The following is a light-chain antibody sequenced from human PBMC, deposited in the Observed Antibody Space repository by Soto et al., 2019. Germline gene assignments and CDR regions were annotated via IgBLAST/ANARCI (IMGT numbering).Light chain of an antibody. CDR3: QQYVSSPWA. CDR1: QSVSSSF. Sequence: EIVLAQSPGTLSLSPGESATLSFRSSQSVSSSFLAWYQQKAGQAPRLLIYGASRRATGIPDRFSGSGSGTDFTLTISRLEPEDFAVYYCQQYVSSPWAFGQGTKVDIK. CDR2: GAS. V-gene: IGKV3-20*01. J-gene: IGKJ1*01.